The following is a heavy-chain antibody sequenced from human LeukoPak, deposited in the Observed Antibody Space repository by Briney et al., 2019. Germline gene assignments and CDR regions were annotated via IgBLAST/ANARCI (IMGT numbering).Heavy chain of an antibody. J-gene: IGHJ4*02. Sequence: ASVKVSCKASGYTFTGYYMHWVRQAPGQGLEWMGWINPNSGGTNYAQKFQGRVTMTRDTSIGTAYMELSRLRSNDTAVYYCAREGLTYYYDSSGYYYFDYWGQGTLVTVSS. CDR1: GYTFTGYY. D-gene: IGHD3-22*01. CDR3: AREGLTYYYDSSGYYYFDY. CDR2: INPNSGGT. V-gene: IGHV1-2*02.